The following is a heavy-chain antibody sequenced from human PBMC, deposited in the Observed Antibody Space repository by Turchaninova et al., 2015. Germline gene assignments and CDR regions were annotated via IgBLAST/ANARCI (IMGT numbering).Heavy chain of an antibody. J-gene: IGHJ3*02. CDR1: GFSLSTSGVG. D-gene: IGHD3-10*02. CDR2: IYWDDEK. V-gene: IGHV2-5*02. Sequence: QITLKESGPTLVKPTQTLTLTCTFSGFSLSTSGVGVGWIRQPPGKALEWLALIYWDDEKRYRPSLKIRLTFTQEPSTNQVAPKTTKKKNQVVLTMTNMDPVDTATYYCAHRLVLCITCNAFDIWGQGTMVTVSS. CDR3: AHRLVLCITCNAFDI.